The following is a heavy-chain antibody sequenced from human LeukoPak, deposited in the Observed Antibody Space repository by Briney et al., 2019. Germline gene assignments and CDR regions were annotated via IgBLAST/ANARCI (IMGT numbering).Heavy chain of an antibody. CDR3: AKPIFDYYDSSAYGTPNDAFDI. Sequence: GGSLRLSCAASGFTFSSYSMNWVRQAPGKGLEWVAVISYDGSNKYYADSVKGRFTISRDNSKNTLYLQMNSLRAEDTAVYYCAKPIFDYYDSSAYGTPNDAFDIWGQGTMVTVSS. CDR2: ISYDGSNK. J-gene: IGHJ3*02. D-gene: IGHD3-22*01. CDR1: GFTFSSYS. V-gene: IGHV3-30*18.